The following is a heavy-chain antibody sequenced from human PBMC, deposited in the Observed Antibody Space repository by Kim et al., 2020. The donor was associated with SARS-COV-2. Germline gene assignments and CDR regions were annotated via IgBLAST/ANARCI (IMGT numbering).Heavy chain of an antibody. D-gene: IGHD6-6*01. Sequence: SQTLSLTCAISGDSVSSNSAAWNWIRQSPSRGLEWLGRTYYRSKWYNDYAVSVKSRITINPDTSKNQFSLQLNSVTPEDTAVYYCARELEYSSSWGSKLDYWGQGTLVTVSS. J-gene: IGHJ4*02. CDR3: ARELEYSSSWGSKLDY. CDR1: GDSVSSNSAA. V-gene: IGHV6-1*01. CDR2: TYYRSKWYN.